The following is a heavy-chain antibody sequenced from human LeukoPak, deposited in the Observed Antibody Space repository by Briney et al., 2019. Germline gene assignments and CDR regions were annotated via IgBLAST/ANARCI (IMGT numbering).Heavy chain of an antibody. CDR3: ARVDYYDSSGYYSYFDY. CDR1: GDSVSSNSAA. V-gene: IGHV6-1*01. D-gene: IGHD3-22*01. CDR2: TYYRSKWYN. Sequence: SQTLSLTCAISGDSVSSNSAAWNWLRQSPSRGLEWLGRTYYRSKWYNDYAVSVKSRITINPDTSKNQFSLQLNSVTPEDTAVYYCARVDYYDSSGYYSYFDYWGQGTLVTVSS. J-gene: IGHJ4*02.